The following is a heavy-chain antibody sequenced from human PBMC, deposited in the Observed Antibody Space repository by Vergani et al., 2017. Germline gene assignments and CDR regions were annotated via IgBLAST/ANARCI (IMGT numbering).Heavy chain of an antibody. CDR2: SYPGDSEV. D-gene: IGHD3-10*01. V-gene: IGHV5-51*01. J-gene: IGHJ3*01. Sequence: EKQLVQSGSETKKPGESLKISCQAFGYIFSNFWIGWVRQQPGRGLEWMGVSYPGDSEVKSNPSFRGQVIFSVDTSVNTAYLQWRSLQASDTATYFCASGGHGSENGGALQLWGQGTIITVSS. CDR1: GYIFSNFW. CDR3: ASGGHGSENGGALQL.